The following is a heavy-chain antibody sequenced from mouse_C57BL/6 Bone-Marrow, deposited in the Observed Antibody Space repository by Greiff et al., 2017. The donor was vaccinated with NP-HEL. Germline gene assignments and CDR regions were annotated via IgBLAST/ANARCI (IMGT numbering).Heavy chain of an antibody. Sequence: EVKLVESGGDLVKPGGSLKLSCAASGFTFSSYGMSWVRPTPDKRLEWVATISSGGSYTYYPDSVKGRFTISRDNAKNTLYLQMSSLKSEDTAMYYCARHGGYIDYWGQGTTLTVSS. CDR1: GFTFSSYG. J-gene: IGHJ2*01. V-gene: IGHV5-6*01. CDR2: ISSGGSYT. CDR3: ARHGGYIDY.